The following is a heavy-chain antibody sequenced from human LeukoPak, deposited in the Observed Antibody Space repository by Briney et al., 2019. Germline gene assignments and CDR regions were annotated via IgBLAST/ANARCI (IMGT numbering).Heavy chain of an antibody. Sequence: PSETLSLTCTVSGGSITSSSYSWGWIRQPPGKGLEWIGIVSYGGSTHYNPSLRSRVYISVDTSKNQFSLKLSSVTAADTAVYYCARHSGLGVVSPYSDYWGQGTLVTVSS. CDR1: GGSITSSSYS. V-gene: IGHV4-39*01. CDR2: VSYGGST. J-gene: IGHJ4*02. CDR3: ARHSGLGVVSPYSDY. D-gene: IGHD2-21*01.